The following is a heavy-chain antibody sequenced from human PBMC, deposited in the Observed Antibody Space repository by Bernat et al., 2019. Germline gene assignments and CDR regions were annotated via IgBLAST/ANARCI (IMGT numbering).Heavy chain of an antibody. J-gene: IGHJ1*01. D-gene: IGHD1-26*01. CDR1: GGSISSSSYY. Sequence: QLQLQESGPGLVKPSETLSLTCTVSGGSISSSSYYWGWIRQPPGKGLEWIGSIYYSGSTYYNPSLKSRVTISVDTSKNQFSLKLSSVTAADTAVYYCARQIGGSRVPPGYFQHWGQGTLVTVSS. CDR3: ARQIGGSRVPPGYFQH. CDR2: IYYSGST. V-gene: IGHV4-39*01.